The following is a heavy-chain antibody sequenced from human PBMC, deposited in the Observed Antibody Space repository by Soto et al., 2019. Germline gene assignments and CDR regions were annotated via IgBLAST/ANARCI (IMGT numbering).Heavy chain of an antibody. CDR1: GYTLTELS. D-gene: IGHD5-12*01. V-gene: IGHV1-24*01. CDR2: FDPEDGET. Sequence: ASVKVSCKVSGYTLTELSMHWVRQAPGKGLEWMGGFDPEDGETIYAQKFQGRVTMTEDTSTDTAYMELSSLRSEDTAVYYYATVILPIVAPSSFKNYYYYMDVWGKGTTVTVSS. J-gene: IGHJ6*03. CDR3: ATVILPIVAPSSFKNYYYYMDV.